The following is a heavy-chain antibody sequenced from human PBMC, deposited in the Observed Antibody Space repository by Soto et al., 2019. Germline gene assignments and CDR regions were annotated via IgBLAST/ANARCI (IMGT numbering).Heavy chain of an antibody. V-gene: IGHV3-21*01. Sequence: GGSVRLSCAASGFTFSSYSMNWVRQAPGKGLEWVSSISSSSSYIYYADSVKGRFTISRDNAKNSLYLQMNSLRAEDTAVYYTARGEGTVTLPPDYWGQGTLVTVSS. CDR2: ISSSSSYI. CDR1: GFTFSSYS. D-gene: IGHD4-17*01. CDR3: ARGEGTVTLPPDY. J-gene: IGHJ4*02.